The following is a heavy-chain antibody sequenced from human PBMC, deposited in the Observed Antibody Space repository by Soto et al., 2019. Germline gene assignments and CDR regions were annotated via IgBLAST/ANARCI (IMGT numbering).Heavy chain of an antibody. D-gene: IGHD6-19*01. V-gene: IGHV3-48*03. CDR1: GFTFSSYE. CDR3: ARAPPEWLIAFDI. J-gene: IGHJ3*02. Sequence: GGSLRLSCAASGFTFSSYEMNWVRQAPGKGLEWVSYISSSGSTIYYADSVKGRFTISRDNAKNSLYLQMNSLRAEDTAVYYCARAPPEWLIAFDIWGQGTMVTVSS. CDR2: ISSSGSTI.